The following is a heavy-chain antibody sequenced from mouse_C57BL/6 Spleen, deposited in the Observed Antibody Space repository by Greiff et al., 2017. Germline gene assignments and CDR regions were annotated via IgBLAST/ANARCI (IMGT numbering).Heavy chain of an antibody. CDR2: IYPGDGDT. CDR1: GFAINDYY. Sequence: VQLQQSGAELVRPGASVKFSCTASGFAINDYYMHWVKQRPEQGLEWIGRIYPGDGDTAYAPKFQGKATLTADTSSNTAYLQLSSLTSEDTAVYDCTVLTTVVAYYFDGGDRGSTLAVSS. D-gene: IGHD1-1*01. J-gene: IGHJ2*01. V-gene: IGHV14-1*01. CDR3: TVLTTVVAYYFDG.